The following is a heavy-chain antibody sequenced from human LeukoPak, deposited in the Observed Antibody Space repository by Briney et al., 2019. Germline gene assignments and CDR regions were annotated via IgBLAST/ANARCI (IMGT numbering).Heavy chain of an antibody. Sequence: GGSLRLSCAASGFTFSSYAMHWVRQAPGKGLEYVSAISSNGGSTYYANSVKGRFTISRDNSKNTLYLQMGSLRAEDMAVYYCARGGALTDLDYWGQGTLVTVSS. J-gene: IGHJ4*02. CDR2: ISSNGGST. V-gene: IGHV3-64*01. D-gene: IGHD1-26*01. CDR1: GFTFSSYA. CDR3: ARGGALTDLDY.